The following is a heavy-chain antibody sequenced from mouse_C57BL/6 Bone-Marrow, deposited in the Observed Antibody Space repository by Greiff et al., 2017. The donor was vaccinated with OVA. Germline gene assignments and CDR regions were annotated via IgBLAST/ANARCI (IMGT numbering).Heavy chain of an antibody. CDR2: ISNGGGST. V-gene: IGHV5-12*01. J-gene: IGHJ4*01. D-gene: IGHD4-1*01. CDR1: GFTFSDYY. CDR3: ARHGTGTDYYAMDY. Sequence: EVQLVESGGGLVQPGGSLKLSCAASGFTFSDYYMYWVRQTPEKRLEWVAYISNGGGSTYYPDTVKGRFTISRDNAKNTLYLQMSRLKSEDTAMYYCARHGTGTDYYAMDYWGQGTSVTVSS.